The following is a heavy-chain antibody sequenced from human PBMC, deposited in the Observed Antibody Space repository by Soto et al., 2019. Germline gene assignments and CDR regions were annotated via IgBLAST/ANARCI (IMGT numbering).Heavy chain of an antibody. CDR3: AKGGEWELYYFDY. D-gene: IGHD1-26*01. V-gene: IGHV3-33*06. J-gene: IGHJ4*02. CDR2: IWYDGSNK. Sequence: GGSLRLSCAASGFTFSSYGIHWVRQAPGKGLEWVAVIWYDGSNKYYADSVKGRFTISRDNSKNTLYLQMNSLRAEDTAVYYCAKGGEWELYYFDYWGQGTLVTVSS. CDR1: GFTFSSYG.